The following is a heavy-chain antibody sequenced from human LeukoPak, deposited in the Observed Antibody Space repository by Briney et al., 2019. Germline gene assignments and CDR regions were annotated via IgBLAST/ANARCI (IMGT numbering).Heavy chain of an antibody. CDR1: GFTFSSYA. D-gene: IGHD3-22*01. CDR3: AKEVGYDSSGYDDY. CDR2: ISYDGSNK. J-gene: IGHJ4*02. Sequence: GGSLRLSYAASGFTFSSYAMHWVRQAPGKGLEWVAVISYDGSNKFYADSVKGRFTISRDNSKNTLYLQMNSLRAEDTAVYYCAKEVGYDSSGYDDYWGQGTLVTVSS. V-gene: IGHV3-30-3*01.